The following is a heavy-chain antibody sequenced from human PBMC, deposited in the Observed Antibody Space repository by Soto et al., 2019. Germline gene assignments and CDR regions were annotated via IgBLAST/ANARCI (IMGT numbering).Heavy chain of an antibody. J-gene: IGHJ6*02. CDR1: GYSFTSYW. CDR3: AGSSYSEYRHYGMDV. Sequence: GESLKISCKGSGYSFTSYWIGWVRQMPGKGLEWMGIIYPGDSDTRYSPSFQGQVTISADKSISTAYLQWSSLKASDTAMYYCAGSSYSEYRHYGMDVWGQGTTVTVSS. D-gene: IGHD1-26*01. CDR2: IYPGDSDT. V-gene: IGHV5-51*01.